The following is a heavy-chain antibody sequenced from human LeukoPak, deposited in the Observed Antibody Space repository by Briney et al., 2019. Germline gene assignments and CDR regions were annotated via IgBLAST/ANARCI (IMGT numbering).Heavy chain of an antibody. V-gene: IGHV3-48*03. CDR1: GFTFSSYE. CDR3: ARDEPGIAVDVGVY. CDR2: ISSGGRIK. D-gene: IGHD6-19*01. Sequence: GESLKISCAASGFTFSSYEMNWVRQAPGKGLEWVSYISSGGRIKYYADSVKGRFTISRDNAKNSLYLQMNSLRAEDTAVYYCARDEPGIAVDVGVYWGQGTLVTVSS. J-gene: IGHJ4*02.